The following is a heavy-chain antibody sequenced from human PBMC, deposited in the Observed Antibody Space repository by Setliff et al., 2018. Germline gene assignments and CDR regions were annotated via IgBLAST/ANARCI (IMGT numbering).Heavy chain of an antibody. D-gene: IGHD2-2*01. CDR1: GYTFSTYG. V-gene: IGHV1-18*01. CDR2: IITNTGKT. CDR3: ARFGGSCSSSSCYASDL. J-gene: IGHJ3*01. Sequence: ASVKVSCKASGYTFSTYGLHWVRQAPGQGPEWMGMIITNTGKTSYAQKFQGRVTMTTDTSTGTGYMELRSLRSDNTAVYFCARFGGSCSSSSCYASDLWGQGTMVTVSS.